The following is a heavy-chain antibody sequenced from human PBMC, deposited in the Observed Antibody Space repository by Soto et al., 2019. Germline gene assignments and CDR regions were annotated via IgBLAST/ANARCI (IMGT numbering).Heavy chain of an antibody. CDR1: GFTFSSYA. Sequence: GGSLRLSCAASGFTFSSYAMSWVRQAPGKGLEWVSAISGSGGSTYYADSVKGRFTISRDNSKNTLYLQMNSLRAEDTAVYYCTTDSYSTIIIVRFDYWGHGTLVTVSS. CDR2: ISGSGGST. J-gene: IGHJ4*01. CDR3: TTDSYSTIIIVRFDY. V-gene: IGHV3-23*01. D-gene: IGHD3-22*01.